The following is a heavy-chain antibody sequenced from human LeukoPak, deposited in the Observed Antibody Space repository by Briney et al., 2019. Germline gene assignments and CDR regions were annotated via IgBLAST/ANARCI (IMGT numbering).Heavy chain of an antibody. Sequence: WGSLRLSCGASGFTFSDYSMNWVRQAPGKGLAWVASITSAGGYRYYADSVKGRFTISRDNAQNSLFLQMNSLRAEDTAVYFCATSGGFVLPNAITGNWYMDVWGRGTTVTVSS. CDR3: ATSGGFVLPNAITGNWYMDV. CDR2: ITSAGGYR. CDR1: GFTFSDYS. V-gene: IGHV3-21*01. D-gene: IGHD2-2*01. J-gene: IGHJ6*03.